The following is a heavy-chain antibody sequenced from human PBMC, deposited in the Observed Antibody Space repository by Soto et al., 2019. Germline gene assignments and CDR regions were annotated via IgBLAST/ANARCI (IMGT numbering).Heavy chain of an antibody. CDR2: VNPILSMS. J-gene: IGHJ4*02. D-gene: IGHD5-18*01. Sequence: QVQLVQSGAEVKRPGSSVKVSCKASGDTFNFYSINWVRQAPGVDLEWVGRVNPILSMSNYAQRFQGRVTMTANNSTRTAYMELRSRISEDTAIYYGAISYGWGYRDFDYWGQGSLVTVSS. CDR3: AISYGWGYRDFDY. CDR1: GDTFNFYS. V-gene: IGHV1-69*02.